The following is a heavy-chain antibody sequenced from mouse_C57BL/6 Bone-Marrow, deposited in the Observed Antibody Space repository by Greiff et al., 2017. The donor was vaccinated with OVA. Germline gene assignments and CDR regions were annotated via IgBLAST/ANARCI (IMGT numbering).Heavy chain of an antibody. J-gene: IGHJ3*01. Sequence: QVHVKQSGAELVKPGASVKMSCKASGYTFTSYWITWVKQRPGQGLEWIGDIYPGSGSTNYNEKFKSKATLTVDTSSSTAYMQLSSLTSEDSAVYYCARSYYPAWFAYWGQGTLVTVSA. CDR2: IYPGSGST. CDR1: GYTFTSYW. CDR3: ARSYYPAWFAY. D-gene: IGHD2-12*01. V-gene: IGHV1-55*01.